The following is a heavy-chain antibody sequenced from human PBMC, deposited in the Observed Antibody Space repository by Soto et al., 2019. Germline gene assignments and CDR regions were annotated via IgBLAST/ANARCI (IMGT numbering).Heavy chain of an antibody. CDR3: ASFGIVAAIGIDY. V-gene: IGHV3-53*04. CDR1: GFTVSSNY. Sequence: PGGSLRLSCAASGFTVSSNYMIWVRQAPGKGLEWVSVIYSGGSTYYADSVKGRFTISRHDSKNTLYLQMNSLRAEDTAVYYCASFGIVAAIGIDYWGQGTLVTVSS. CDR2: IYSGGST. D-gene: IGHD5-12*01. J-gene: IGHJ4*02.